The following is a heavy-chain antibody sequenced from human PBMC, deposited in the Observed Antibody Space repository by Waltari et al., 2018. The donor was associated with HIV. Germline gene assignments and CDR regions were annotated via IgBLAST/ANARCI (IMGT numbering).Heavy chain of an antibody. V-gene: IGHV4-30-4*08. J-gene: IGHJ4*02. CDR3: ARIGTLQYYFDY. Sequence: QVQLQESGPGLVKPSQTLSLTCIVSGGSINSDDYSWNWIRQPPGKGLAWIGSIYYGGSTSYTPSLKSRITVSVDRSKNQFALKLTSVTAADTAVYYCARIGTLQYYFDYWGQGTLVTVSS. CDR2: IYYGGST. CDR1: GGSINSDDYS. D-gene: IGHD1-1*01.